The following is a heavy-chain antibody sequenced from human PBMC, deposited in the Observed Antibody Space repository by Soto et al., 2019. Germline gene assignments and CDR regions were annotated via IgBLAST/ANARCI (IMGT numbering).Heavy chain of an antibody. V-gene: IGHV5-10-1*01. CDR2: IDPSDSYT. J-gene: IGHJ6*02. Sequence: GESLKISCKGSGYSFTSYWISWVRQMPGKGLEWMGRIDPSDSYTNYSPSFQGHVTISADKSISTAYLQWSSLKASDTAMYYCARHMEYSSSSFSDYYYYYGMDVWGQGTTVTVSS. D-gene: IGHD6-6*01. CDR3: ARHMEYSSSSFSDYYYYYGMDV. CDR1: GYSFTSYW.